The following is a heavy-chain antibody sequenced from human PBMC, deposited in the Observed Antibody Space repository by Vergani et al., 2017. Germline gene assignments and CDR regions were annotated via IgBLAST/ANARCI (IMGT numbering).Heavy chain of an antibody. CDR3: ARGAPGDYDFWSGYKIYYYYMDV. V-gene: IGHV4-59*01. Sequence: QVQLQESGPGLVKPSETLSLTCTVSGGSISSYYWSWIRQPPGKGLEWIGYTYYSGSTNYNPSLKSRVTISVDTSKNQFSLKLSSVTAADTAVYYCARGAPGDYDFWSGYKIYYYYMDVWGKGTTVTVSS. D-gene: IGHD3-3*01. CDR1: GGSISSYY. J-gene: IGHJ6*03. CDR2: TYYSGST.